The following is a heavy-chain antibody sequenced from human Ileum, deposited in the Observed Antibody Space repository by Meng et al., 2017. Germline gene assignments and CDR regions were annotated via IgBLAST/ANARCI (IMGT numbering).Heavy chain of an antibody. D-gene: IGHD3-10*01. CDR1: CWSFNNDY. V-gene: IGHV4-34*12. CDR3: VTGTLRGGVD. CDR2: VFYTGGT. J-gene: IGHJ4*02. Sequence: VQLQRVGAGLLKASWTLSLTCAVYCWSFNNDYWNWIRQPPGKGLEWIGEVFYTGGTKYNPSLQSRVTISIDTSKKQLSLNLTSATAADTALYYCVTGTLRGGVDWGQGILVTVSS.